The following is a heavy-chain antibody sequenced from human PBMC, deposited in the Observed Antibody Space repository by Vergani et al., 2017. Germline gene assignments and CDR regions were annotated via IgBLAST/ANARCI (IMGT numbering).Heavy chain of an antibody. CDR2: IIPIFGTA. D-gene: IGHD1-26*01. CDR1: GGTFSSYA. V-gene: IGHV1-69*12. CDR3: ARGGDSGSYSSNYYYYYYMDV. Sequence: QVQLVQSGAEVQTPGSSVTVSCKASGGTFSSYAISWVRQAPGQGLEWMGGIIPIFGTANYAQKFQDRVTSTADESTSTAYMALSSLRSEDTAGYYCARGGDSGSYSSNYYYYYYMDVWGKGNTVTVSS. J-gene: IGHJ6*03.